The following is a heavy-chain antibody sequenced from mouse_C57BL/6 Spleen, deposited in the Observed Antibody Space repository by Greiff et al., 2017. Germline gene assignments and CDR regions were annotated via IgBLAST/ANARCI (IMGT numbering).Heavy chain of an antibody. D-gene: IGHD1-1*02. J-gene: IGHJ4*01. CDR1: GYTFTSYW. CDR3: ARDVTRVIGPSYAMDY. Sequence: QVQLKQPGTELVKPGASVKLSCKASGYTFTSYWMHWVKQRPGQGLEWIGNINPSNGGTNYNEKFKSKATLTVDKSSSTAYMQLSSLTSEDSAVYYCARDVTRVIGPSYAMDYWGQGTSVTVSS. CDR2: INPSNGGT. V-gene: IGHV1-53*01.